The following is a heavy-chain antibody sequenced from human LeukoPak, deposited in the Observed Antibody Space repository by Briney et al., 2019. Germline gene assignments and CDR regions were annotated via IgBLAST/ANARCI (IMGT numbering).Heavy chain of an antibody. D-gene: IGHD3-22*01. J-gene: IGHJ4*02. V-gene: IGHV4-34*01. CDR3: ARRDSSGYYFSGY. CDR2: INHSGST. Sequence: SETLSLTCAVYGGSFRGYYWSWIRQPPGKGLEWIGEINHSGSTNYNPSLKSRVTISVDTSKNQFSLKLSSVTAADTAVYYCARRDSSGYYFSGYWGQGTLVTVSS. CDR1: GGSFRGYY.